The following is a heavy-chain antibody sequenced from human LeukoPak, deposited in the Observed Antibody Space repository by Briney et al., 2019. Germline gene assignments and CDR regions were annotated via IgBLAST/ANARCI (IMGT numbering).Heavy chain of an antibody. CDR2: IYYSGST. Sequence: PSETLSLTCTVSGGSISSSSYYWGWIRQPPGKGLEWIGSIYYSGSTYYNPSLKSRVTISVDTSKNQFSLKLSSVTAADTAVYYCARTPSGDYVEWFDPWGQGTLVTVSS. V-gene: IGHV4-39*01. CDR1: GGSISSSSYY. D-gene: IGHD4-17*01. CDR3: ARTPSGDYVEWFDP. J-gene: IGHJ5*02.